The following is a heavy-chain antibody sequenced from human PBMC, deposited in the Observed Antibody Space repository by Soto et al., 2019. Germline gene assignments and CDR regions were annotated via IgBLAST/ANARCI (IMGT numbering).Heavy chain of an antibody. CDR1: GFTFSSYW. D-gene: IGHD3-9*01. J-gene: IGHJ5*02. CDR2: IKQDGSEK. V-gene: IGHV3-7*01. CDR3: ARDPSSPYYDILTGYYFGWFDP. Sequence: EVQLVESGGGLVQSGGSLRLSCAASGFTFSSYWMSWVRQAPGKGLEWVANIKQDGSEKYYVDSVKGRFTISRDNAKNSLYLQMNSLRAEDTAVYYCARDPSSPYYDILTGYYFGWFDPWGQGTLVTVSS.